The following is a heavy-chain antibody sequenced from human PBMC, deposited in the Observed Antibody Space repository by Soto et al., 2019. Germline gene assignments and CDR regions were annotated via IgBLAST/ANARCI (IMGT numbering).Heavy chain of an antibody. CDR1: GYSFAGYW. D-gene: IGHD6-19*01. Sequence: GESLKISCKGSGYSFAGYWITWVRQKPGKGLEWMGRIDPSDSQTYYSPSFRGHVTISVTKSTTTAFLQWSSLRAADSAMYYCARVPDSSLGTMDVWGQGTTVTVSS. CDR3: ARVPDSSLGTMDV. CDR2: IDPSDSQT. J-gene: IGHJ6*02. V-gene: IGHV5-10-1*01.